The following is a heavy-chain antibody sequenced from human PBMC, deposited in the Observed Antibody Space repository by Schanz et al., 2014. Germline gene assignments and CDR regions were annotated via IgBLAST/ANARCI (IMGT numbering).Heavy chain of an antibody. CDR2: INTNTGNP. D-gene: IGHD3-10*01. CDR1: GYTFNTYA. CDR3: ARDRSYYSNYFDP. V-gene: IGHV7-4-1*02. J-gene: IGHJ5*02. Sequence: QLVQSGSGFRKPGASVKVSCKASGYTFNTYAVNWVRQAPGQGLEWMGWINTNTGNPTYAQGFTGRFVFSLDTSASTAYLQISSLKAEDTAVYYCARDRSYYSNYFDPWGQGTLVTVSS.